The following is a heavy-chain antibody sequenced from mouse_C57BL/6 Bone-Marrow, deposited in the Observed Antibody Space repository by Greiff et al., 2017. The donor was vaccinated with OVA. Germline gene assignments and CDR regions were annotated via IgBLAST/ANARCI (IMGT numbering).Heavy chain of an antibody. D-gene: IGHD2-1*01. CDR3: ARHEDLLRWEQGAWFAY. V-gene: IGHV1-62-2*01. J-gene: IGHJ3*01. CDR1: GYTFTEYT. CDR2: FYPGSGSI. Sequence: VQLQESGAELVKPGASVKLSCKASGYTFTEYTIHWVKQRSGQGLEWIGWFYPGSGSIKYNEKFKDKATLTADKSSSTVYMELSRLTSEDSAVYFCARHEDLLRWEQGAWFAYWGQGTLVTVSA.